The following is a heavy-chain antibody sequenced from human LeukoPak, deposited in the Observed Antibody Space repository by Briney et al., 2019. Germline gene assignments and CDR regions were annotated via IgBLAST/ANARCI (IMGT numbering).Heavy chain of an antibody. CDR2: IYYSGST. D-gene: IGHD5-12*01. CDR3: ASGYGTFDY. CDR1: GGSISSYY. J-gene: IGHJ4*02. V-gene: IGHV4-59*01. Sequence: SETLSLTCTVPGGSISSYYWSWIRQPPGKGLEWIGYIYYSGSTNYNPSLKSRVTISVDTSKNQFSLKLSSVTAADTAVYYCASGYGTFDYWGQGTLVTVSS.